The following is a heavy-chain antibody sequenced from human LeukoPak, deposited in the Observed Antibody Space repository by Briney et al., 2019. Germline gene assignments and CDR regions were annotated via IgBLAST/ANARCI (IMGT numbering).Heavy chain of an antibody. Sequence: GGSLRLSCAASGFTVSSNYMNWVRQAPGKGLEWVSIIFGSGDTTYYADSVKGRFTVSRDNSKNMLYLQMNNLRPEDTATYYCAKRNTMVRGGPCFDYWGQGLMVTVSS. V-gene: IGHV3-23*01. CDR1: GFTVSSNY. D-gene: IGHD3-10*01. J-gene: IGHJ4*02. CDR2: IFGSGDTT. CDR3: AKRNTMVRGGPCFDY.